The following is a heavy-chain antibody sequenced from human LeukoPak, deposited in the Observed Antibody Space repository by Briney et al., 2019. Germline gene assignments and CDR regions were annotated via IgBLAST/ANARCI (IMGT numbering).Heavy chain of an antibody. V-gene: IGHV3-9*01. CDR1: GFTFDNYA. D-gene: IGHD4-17*01. J-gene: IGHJ5*02. CDR2: ISWSSGSM. Sequence: GGSLRLACAASGFTFDNYAMHWVRQAPGKGLEWVSGISWSSGSMGYADSVKGRFTISRDNAKNSLYLQMNSLRAEDTAVYYCAREATVTNWFDPWGQGTLVTVSS. CDR3: AREATVTNWFDP.